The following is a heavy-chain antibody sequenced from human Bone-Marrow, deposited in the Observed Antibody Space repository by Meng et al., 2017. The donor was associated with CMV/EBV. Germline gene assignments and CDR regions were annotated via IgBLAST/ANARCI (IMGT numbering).Heavy chain of an antibody. Sequence: SVKVSCKASGGTFSSYAISWVRQAPGQGLEWMGGISPIFGTANYAQKFQGRVTITTDESTSTAYMELSSLRSEDTAVYYCARGYCSSTSCYGGYYFDYWGQGTLVTVSS. CDR1: GGTFSSYA. D-gene: IGHD2-2*01. CDR2: ISPIFGTA. CDR3: ARGYCSSTSCYGGYYFDY. J-gene: IGHJ4*02. V-gene: IGHV1-69*05.